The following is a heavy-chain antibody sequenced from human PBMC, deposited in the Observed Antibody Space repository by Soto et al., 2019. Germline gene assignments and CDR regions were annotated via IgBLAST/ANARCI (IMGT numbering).Heavy chain of an antibody. CDR3: ARSATIFGVVIPSYAFDI. J-gene: IGHJ3*02. V-gene: IGHV5-51*01. CDR1: GYSFTSYW. CDR2: IYPGDSDT. Sequence: ESLKISCKGSGYSFTSYWIGWVRQMPGKGLEWMGIIYPGDSDTRYSPSFQGQVTISADKSISTTYLQWSSLKASDTALYYCARSATIFGVVIPSYAFDIWGQGTMVTVSS. D-gene: IGHD3-3*01.